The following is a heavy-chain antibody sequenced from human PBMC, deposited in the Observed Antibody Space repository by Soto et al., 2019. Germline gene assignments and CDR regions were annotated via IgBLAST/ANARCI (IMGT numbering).Heavy chain of an antibody. D-gene: IGHD4-4*01. J-gene: IGHJ6*03. CDR3: ARAPLVTTFYYYYYMDV. Sequence: QVQLVQSGAEVKKPGASVKVSCKASGYTFTSYDINWVRQATGQGLEWMGWMNPNSGNTGYAKKVQGRVTMTRNTSISTAYMELSSLRSEDTAVYYCARAPLVTTFYYYYYMDVWGKGTTVTVSS. V-gene: IGHV1-8*01. CDR2: MNPNSGNT. CDR1: GYTFTSYD.